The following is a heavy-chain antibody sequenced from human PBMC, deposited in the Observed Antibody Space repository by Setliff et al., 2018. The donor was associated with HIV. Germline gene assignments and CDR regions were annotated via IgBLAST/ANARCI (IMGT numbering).Heavy chain of an antibody. CDR1: GFTFSSYW. CDR3: TRERCSGGTCYSLDI. J-gene: IGHJ3*02. D-gene: IGHD2-15*01. Sequence: LRLSCAASGFTFSSYWMHWVRQVPGKGLVWVSRINSDGTMINYADSVKGRFTISRDNAKNTLYLQMNSLRAEDTAVYYCTRERCSGGTCYSLDIWGQGTMVTVSS. V-gene: IGHV3-74*01. CDR2: INSDGTMI.